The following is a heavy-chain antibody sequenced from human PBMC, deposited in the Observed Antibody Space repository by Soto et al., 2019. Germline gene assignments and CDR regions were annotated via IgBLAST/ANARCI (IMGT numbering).Heavy chain of an antibody. V-gene: IGHV3-33*01. CDR2: IWYDGSNK. J-gene: IGHJ4*02. Sequence: QVQLVESGGGVVQPGRSLRLSCAASGFTFSSYGMHWVRQAPGKGLEWVAVIWYDGSNKYYADSVKGRFTISRDNSKNTLYLQMNSLRAEDTAVYYCARDGGGGGRRGFDYWGPGTLVTVSS. CDR1: GFTFSSYG. CDR3: ARDGGGGGRRGFDY. D-gene: IGHD1-26*01.